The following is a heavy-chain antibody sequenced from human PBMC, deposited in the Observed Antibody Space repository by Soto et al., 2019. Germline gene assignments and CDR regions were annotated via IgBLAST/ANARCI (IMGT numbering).Heavy chain of an antibody. V-gene: IGHV3-48*03. Sequence: LRLSCAASGFTFSSYEMNWVRQAPGKGLEWVSYISSSGSTIYYADSVKGRFTISRDNAKNSLYLQMNSLRAEDTAVYYCARDDRPFYDILTGYPADYYYGMDVWGQGTTVTVSS. CDR2: ISSSGSTI. CDR1: GFTFSSYE. CDR3: ARDDRPFYDILTGYPADYYYGMDV. J-gene: IGHJ6*02. D-gene: IGHD3-9*01.